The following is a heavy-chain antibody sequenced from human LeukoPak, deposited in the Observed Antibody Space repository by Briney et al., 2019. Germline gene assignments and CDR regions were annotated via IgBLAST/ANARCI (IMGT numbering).Heavy chain of an antibody. V-gene: IGHV3-30*02. Sequence: GGSLRLSCAASGFTFSSYGMHWVRQAPGKGLEWVAFIRYDGSNKYYADSVKGQFTISRDNSKNTLYLQMNSLRAEDTAVYYCAKAYYDFWSGYLWDELFDYWGQGTLVTVSS. CDR3: AKAYYDFWSGYLWDELFDY. J-gene: IGHJ4*02. CDR2: IRYDGSNK. CDR1: GFTFSSYG. D-gene: IGHD3-3*01.